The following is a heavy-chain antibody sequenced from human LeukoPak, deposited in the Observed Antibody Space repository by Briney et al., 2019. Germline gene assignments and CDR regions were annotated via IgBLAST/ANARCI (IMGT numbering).Heavy chain of an antibody. D-gene: IGHD5-18*01. J-gene: IGHJ4*02. V-gene: IGHV3-30-3*01. CDR1: GFTFSGYA. CDR3: AKDRGYSYGPFDY. Sequence: GGSLRLSCAASGFTFSGYAMHWVRQAPGKGLEWVTIISYDGSNKYYADSVKGRFTISRDNSKNTLYLQMNSLRAEDTAVYYCAKDRGYSYGPFDYWGQGTLVTVSS. CDR2: ISYDGSNK.